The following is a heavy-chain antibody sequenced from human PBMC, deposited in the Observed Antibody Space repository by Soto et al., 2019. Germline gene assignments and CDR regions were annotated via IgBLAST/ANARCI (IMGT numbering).Heavy chain of an antibody. V-gene: IGHV1-2*02. CDR3: ARGNTYYFGSGSSSHDAFDI. J-gene: IGHJ3*02. CDR1: GDTFTSYD. CDR2: IIPIFGTT. D-gene: IGHD3-10*01. Sequence: ASVNVSCKASGDTFTSYDMSWVRHAPGQGLEWMGWIIPIFGTTNYAQRFQGRVTMTRDKSISTAYMELSGLRSDDTAVYYCARGNTYYFGSGSSSHDAFDIWGQGTMVTVSS.